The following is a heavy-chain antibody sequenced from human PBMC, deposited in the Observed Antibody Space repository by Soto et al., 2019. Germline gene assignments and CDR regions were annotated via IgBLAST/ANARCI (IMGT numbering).Heavy chain of an antibody. J-gene: IGHJ5*02. Sequence: GGSLRLSCAASGFTFSSYWMHWVRQAPGKGLVWVSRINSDGSSTSYADSVKGRFTISRDNAKNTLYLQMNSMRAEDTAVYYCARETPITIFGVVTQKSPWGPQNRNWFDPWGQGTLVTVSS. CDR3: ARETPITIFGVVTQKSPWGPQNRNWFDP. CDR2: INSDGSST. V-gene: IGHV3-74*01. D-gene: IGHD3-3*01. CDR1: GFTFSSYW.